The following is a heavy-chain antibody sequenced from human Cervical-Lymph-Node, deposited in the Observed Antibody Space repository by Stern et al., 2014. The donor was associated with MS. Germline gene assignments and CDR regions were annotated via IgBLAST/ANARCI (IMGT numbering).Heavy chain of an antibody. J-gene: IGHJ4*02. CDR3: ARDQSFHFDY. D-gene: IGHD1-26*01. CDR1: GFTFSSYG. Sequence: VQLVESGGGVVQPGRSLRLSCAASGFTFSSYGMHWVRQAPGKGLEWVAVIWYDGSNKYYADSVKGRFTISRDNSKNTLYLQMNSLRVEDTAIYYCARDQSFHFDYWGQGTLVTVSS. V-gene: IGHV3-33*01. CDR2: IWYDGSNK.